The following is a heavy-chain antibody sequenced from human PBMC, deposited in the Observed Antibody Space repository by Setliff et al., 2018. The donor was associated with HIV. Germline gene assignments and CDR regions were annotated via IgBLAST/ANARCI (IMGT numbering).Heavy chain of an antibody. Sequence: SETLSLTCTVSGGSISGHYWNWIRQPAGGGLEWIGRIYISGSTNYNPSLKSRVTMSIDTSKNQFSLKLHSLIAADTAMYYCARGRRDMAAAGTTEYFQYWGQGTLVTVSS. CDR3: ARGRRDMAAAGTTEYFQY. J-gene: IGHJ1*01. CDR1: GGSISGHY. CDR2: IYISGST. D-gene: IGHD6-13*01. V-gene: IGHV4-4*07.